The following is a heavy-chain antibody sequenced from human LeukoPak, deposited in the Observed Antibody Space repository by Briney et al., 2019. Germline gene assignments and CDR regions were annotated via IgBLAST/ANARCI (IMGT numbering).Heavy chain of an antibody. CDR3: ARGYYYDSSGFYYFDF. CDR1: GYSFSDYY. D-gene: IGHD3-22*01. CDR2: ISPKTGGA. Sequence: ASVKVSCKASGYSFSDYYLHWVRQAPGQGLEWMGWISPKTGGAKYGENFQGRVTMTRDTSTRTLYMTLSRLRSDDTALYYCARGYYYDSSGFYYFDFRGPGTLVTVSS. J-gene: IGHJ4*02. V-gene: IGHV1-2*02.